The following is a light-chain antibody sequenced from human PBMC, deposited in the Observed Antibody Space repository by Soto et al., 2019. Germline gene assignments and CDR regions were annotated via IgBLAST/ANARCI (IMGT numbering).Light chain of an antibody. CDR3: QQYHIWPFT. CDR1: QSVSMN. J-gene: IGKJ4*01. Sequence: EIVVTQSPATLSVSPGERVILSCRASQSVSMNFAWYQKKAGQAPRLLFYGATIRATGIPARFSGSGSETEFTLTISSIQSEDFAVYWCQQYHIWPFTFGGGTKVEIK. V-gene: IGKV3-15*01. CDR2: GAT.